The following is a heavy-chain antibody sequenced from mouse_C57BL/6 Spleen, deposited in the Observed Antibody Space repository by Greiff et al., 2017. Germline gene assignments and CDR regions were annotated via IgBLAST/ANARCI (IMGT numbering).Heavy chain of an antibody. Sequence: VKLMESGPGLVQPSQSLSITCTVSGFSLTSYGVHWVRQSPGKGLEWLGVIWSGGSTDYNAAFISRLSISKDNSKSQVFFKMNSLQADDTAIYYWARSTYDGYYDYAMDYWGQGTSVTVSS. J-gene: IGHJ4*01. CDR2: IWSGGST. CDR3: ARSTYDGYYDYAMDY. D-gene: IGHD2-3*01. CDR1: GFSLTSYG. V-gene: IGHV2-2*01.